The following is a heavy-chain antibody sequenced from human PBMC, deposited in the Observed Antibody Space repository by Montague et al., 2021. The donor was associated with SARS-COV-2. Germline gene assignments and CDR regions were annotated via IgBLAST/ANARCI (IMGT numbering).Heavy chain of an antibody. J-gene: IGHJ4*02. V-gene: IGHV4-61*02. D-gene: IGHD5-12*01. CDR2: IYTSGTT. CDR1: GGSISSGRYY. Sequence: TLSLTCTVSGGSISSGRYYWSWIRQPAGKGLEWIGRIYTSGTTDYSFSLKSRVTISVDTSKNQFSLKLTSVTAADTAVYYCARAHSGSWAHLDNWGQGSLVTVSS. CDR3: ARAHSGSWAHLDN.